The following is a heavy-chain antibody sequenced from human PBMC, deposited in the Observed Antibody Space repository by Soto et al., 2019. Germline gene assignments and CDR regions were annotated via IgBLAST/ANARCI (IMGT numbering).Heavy chain of an antibody. CDR3: ARDVQPPPHQLTTVLFYYYYGMDV. CDR2: ISSSSSYI. Sequence: PRLSCAASVFTFSIYSMNWVRQAPGKGPEWVSSISSSSSYIYYADSVKGRFTISRDNAKNSLYLQMNSLRAADTAVYYCARDVQPPPHQLTTVLFYYYYGMDVWGQGTRDTAS. J-gene: IGHJ6*02. D-gene: IGHD4-17*01. CDR1: VFTFSIYS. V-gene: IGHV3-21*01.